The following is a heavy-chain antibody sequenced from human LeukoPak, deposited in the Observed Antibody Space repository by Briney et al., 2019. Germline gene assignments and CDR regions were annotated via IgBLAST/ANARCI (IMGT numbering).Heavy chain of an antibody. CDR1: GGSFSGYY. CDR2: INHSGST. CDR3: ARGEIAAAGGYFDY. V-gene: IGHV4-34*01. D-gene: IGHD6-13*01. J-gene: IGHJ4*02. Sequence: SETLSLTCAVYGGSFSGYYWSWIRQPPGKGLEWNGEINHSGSTNYNPSLKSRVTISVDTSKNQFSLKLSSVTAADTAVYYCARGEIAAAGGYFDYWGQGTLVTVSS.